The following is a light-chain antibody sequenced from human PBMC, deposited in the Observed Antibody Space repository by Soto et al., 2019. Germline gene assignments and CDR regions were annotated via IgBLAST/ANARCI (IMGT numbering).Light chain of an antibody. CDR2: GAS. CDR3: QQYYSTPLT. J-gene: IGKJ4*01. Sequence: VAMTQCPATLSVSAGERVTLSCRASQSVSRSYLAWYQQKPGQGPRLLIYGASTRAPGIPARFSGSGSGTGFTLTISSLQAEDVAVYYCQQYYSTPLTFGGGTKVDIK. V-gene: IGKV3-15*01. CDR1: QSVSRSY.